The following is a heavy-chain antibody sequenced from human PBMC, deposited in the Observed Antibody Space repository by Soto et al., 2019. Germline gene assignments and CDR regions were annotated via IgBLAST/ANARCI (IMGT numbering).Heavy chain of an antibody. CDR2: IIPIFGTA. CDR1: GGTFSSYA. D-gene: IGHD5-12*01. CDR3: ARDGSGYSGYGPYYYYGMDV. V-gene: IGHV1-69*13. Sequence: SVKVSCKASGGTFSSYAISWVRQAPGQGLEWMGGIIPIFGTANYAQKFQGRVTITADESTSTAYMELSSLRSEDTAVYYCARDGSGYSGYGPYYYYGMDVWGQGITVTAP. J-gene: IGHJ6*02.